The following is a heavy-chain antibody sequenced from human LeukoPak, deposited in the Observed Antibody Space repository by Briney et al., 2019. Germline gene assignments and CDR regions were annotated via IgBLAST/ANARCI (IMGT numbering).Heavy chain of an antibody. D-gene: IGHD3-22*01. CDR2: INPNSGGT. CDR3: AATSYYDSSGYYVY. V-gene: IGHV1-2*02. Sequence: ASVKVSCKASGYTFTSYYMHWVRQAPGQGLEWMGWINPNSGGTNYAQKFQGRVTMTRDTYISTAYMELSRLRSDDTAVYYCAATSYYDSSGYYVYWGQGTLVTVSS. CDR1: GYTFTSYY. J-gene: IGHJ4*02.